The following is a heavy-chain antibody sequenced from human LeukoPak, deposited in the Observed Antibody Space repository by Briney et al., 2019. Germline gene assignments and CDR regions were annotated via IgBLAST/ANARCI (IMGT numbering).Heavy chain of an antibody. CDR2: IYYTGST. CDR1: GGSISNYY. Sequence: SETLSLTCTVSGGSISNYYWNWIRQPPGKGLEWIGYIYYTGSTNYNPSLKSRVTMSVDTSKNQFSLNLKSVTPEDTAVYYCARNLKISRGRFDYWGQGTLVTVSS. J-gene: IGHJ4*02. D-gene: IGHD3-3*02. CDR3: ARNLKISRGRFDY. V-gene: IGHV4-59*01.